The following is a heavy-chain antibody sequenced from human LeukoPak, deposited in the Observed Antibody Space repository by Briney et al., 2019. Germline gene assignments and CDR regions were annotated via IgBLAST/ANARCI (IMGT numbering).Heavy chain of an antibody. V-gene: IGHV3-23*01. CDR3: AKDLYGSGWYKDY. CDR2: ISGSGGST. J-gene: IGHJ4*02. D-gene: IGHD6-19*01. CDR1: GFTFSSHD. Sequence: SGGSLRLSCAASGFTFSSHDMSWVRQAPGKGLEWVSAISGSGGSTYYADSVKGRFTISRDNSKNTLYLQMNSLRAEDTAVYYCAKDLYGSGWYKDYWGQGPLVTVSS.